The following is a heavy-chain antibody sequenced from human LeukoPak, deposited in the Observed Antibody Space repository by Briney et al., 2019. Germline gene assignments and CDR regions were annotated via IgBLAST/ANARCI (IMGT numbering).Heavy chain of an antibody. CDR1: GFAFNIYS. J-gene: IGHJ4*02. CDR3: ARPRDWYADY. Sequence: GGSLRLSCAASGFAFNIYSTNWVRQAPGKGLEWISYMTGNSKTINYADSVKGRFTISRDNAENSLFLQMNSLRAEDTAIYYCARPRDWYADYWGQGSLVTVSS. D-gene: IGHD3-9*01. CDR2: MTGNSKTI. V-gene: IGHV3-48*01.